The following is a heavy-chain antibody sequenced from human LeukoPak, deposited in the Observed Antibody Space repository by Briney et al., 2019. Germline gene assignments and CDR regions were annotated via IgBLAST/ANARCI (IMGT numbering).Heavy chain of an antibody. V-gene: IGHV3-21*01. D-gene: IGHD3-22*01. CDR3: AKPLTMIVVGAFDI. J-gene: IGHJ3*02. CDR1: GFTFSSYS. CDR2: ISSSSSYI. Sequence: GGSLRLSCAASGFTFSSYSMNWVRQAPGKGLEWVSSISSSSSYIYYADSVKGRFTISRDNAKNSLYLQMNSLRAEDTAVYYCAKPLTMIVVGAFDIWGQGTMVTVSS.